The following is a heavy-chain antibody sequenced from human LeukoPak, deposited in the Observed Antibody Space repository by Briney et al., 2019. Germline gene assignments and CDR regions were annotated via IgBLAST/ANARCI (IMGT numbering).Heavy chain of an antibody. CDR3: AGVVVAAYWFDP. Sequence: PSETLSLTCTVSGGSISSGDYYWSWIRQPPGKGLEWIGRIYTSGSTNYNPSLKSRVTISVDTSKNQFSLKLSSVTAADTAVYYCAGVVVAAYWFDPWGQGTLVTVSS. CDR1: GGSISSGDYY. V-gene: IGHV4-61*02. D-gene: IGHD2-15*01. CDR2: IYTSGST. J-gene: IGHJ5*02.